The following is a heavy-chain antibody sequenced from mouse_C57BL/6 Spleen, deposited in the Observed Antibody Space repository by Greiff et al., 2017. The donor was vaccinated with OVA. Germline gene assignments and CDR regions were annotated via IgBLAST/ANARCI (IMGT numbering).Heavy chain of an antibody. Sequence: QVQLQQSGPELVKPGASVKISCKASGYAFSSSWMNWVKQRPGKGLEWIGRIYPGDGDTNYNGKFKGKATLTADKSSSTAYMQLSSLTSEDSAVCFCARPTSGNYCDYGGKGTTLTVSS. J-gene: IGHJ2*01. CDR3: ARPTSGNYCDY. CDR2: IYPGDGDT. CDR1: GYAFSSSW. V-gene: IGHV1-82*01. D-gene: IGHD4-1*02.